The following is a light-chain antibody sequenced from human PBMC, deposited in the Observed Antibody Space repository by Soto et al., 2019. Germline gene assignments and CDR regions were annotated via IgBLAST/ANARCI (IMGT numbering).Light chain of an antibody. J-gene: IGKJ4*01. CDR2: KAS. V-gene: IGKV1-5*03. CDR1: QSISTS. Sequence: DVQMTQSPSTLSASLGDRVTITSRASQSISTSLAWYQQKPGKAPKLLIYKASSLESGVPSRFRGSGSGTEFALTISSLQPDDFATYYCQQYNSYSPLTFGGGTKVDI. CDR3: QQYNSYSPLT.